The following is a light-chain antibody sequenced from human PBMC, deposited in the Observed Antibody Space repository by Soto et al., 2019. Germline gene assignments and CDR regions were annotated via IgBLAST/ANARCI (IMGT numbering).Light chain of an antibody. J-gene: IGKJ1*01. CDR3: QQSYSTPVT. V-gene: IGKV1-39*01. Sequence: DIQMTQSPSSLSASVGDRVTITCRASRTIAGYVNWYQQRPGEAPNLLIYAASSLQSGVPSRFSGSGSGTDFTLTISSLQPEDFATYYCQQSYSTPVTFGQGTKVDI. CDR2: AAS. CDR1: RTIAGY.